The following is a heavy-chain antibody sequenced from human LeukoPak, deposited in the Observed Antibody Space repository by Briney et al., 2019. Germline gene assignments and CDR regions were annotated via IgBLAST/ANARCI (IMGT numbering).Heavy chain of an antibody. Sequence: RASVKVSCKASGGSFSNHAIIWVRQAPGQGLEWMGGIIPIFGTGNNAQKYQGRVTITADESMSTAYMDLNSLRSEDTAVYYCARVGFFRTNLASPIHAGHYLDYWGQGTLVTVSS. CDR3: ARVGFFRTNLASPIHAGHYLDY. D-gene: IGHD6-6*01. CDR2: IIPIFGTG. J-gene: IGHJ4*02. CDR1: GGSFSNHA. V-gene: IGHV1-69*13.